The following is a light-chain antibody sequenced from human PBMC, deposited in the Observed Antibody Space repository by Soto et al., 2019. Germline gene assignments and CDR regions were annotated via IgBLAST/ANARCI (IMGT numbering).Light chain of an antibody. CDR2: DAS. V-gene: IGKV3-11*01. CDR3: QQRSNWPIT. CDR1: QSVSSY. J-gene: IGKJ5*01. Sequence: EVVLTKSVSTVSLSQGERATLSSRASQSVSSYLAWYQQKPGQAPRLLIYDASNRATGIPARFTGSGSGTDFTLTISSLEPEDFAVYYCQQRSNWPITFGQGTRL.